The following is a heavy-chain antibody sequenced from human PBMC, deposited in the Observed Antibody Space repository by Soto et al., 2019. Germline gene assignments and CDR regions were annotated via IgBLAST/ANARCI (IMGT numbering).Heavy chain of an antibody. CDR3: ARGPIYGSGSYYPSRYFDY. CDR1: GYTFTSYG. D-gene: IGHD3-10*01. Sequence: ASVKVSCTASGYTFTSYGISWVRQAPGQGLEWMGWISAYNGNTNYAQKLQGRVTMTTDTSTSTAYMELRSLRSDDTAVYYCARGPIYGSGSYYPSRYFDYWGQGTLVTVSS. CDR2: ISAYNGNT. J-gene: IGHJ4*02. V-gene: IGHV1-18*01.